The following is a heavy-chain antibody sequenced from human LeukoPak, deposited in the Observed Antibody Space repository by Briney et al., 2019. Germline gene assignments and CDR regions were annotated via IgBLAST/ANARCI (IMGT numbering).Heavy chain of an antibody. Sequence: QPGGSLRLSCAAFGFTFSSYEMNWVRQAPGKGLEWVSYISRSGSNIYYADSVKGRFTISRDNAKNSLYLQMNSLRAEDTAVYYCARADYHRFDYWGQGTLVTVSS. V-gene: IGHV3-48*03. CDR3: ARADYHRFDY. D-gene: IGHD3-16*01. CDR1: GFTFSSYE. CDR2: ISRSGSNI. J-gene: IGHJ4*02.